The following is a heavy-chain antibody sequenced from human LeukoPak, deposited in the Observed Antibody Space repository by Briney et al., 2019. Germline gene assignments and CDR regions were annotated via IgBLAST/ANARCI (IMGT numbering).Heavy chain of an antibody. J-gene: IGHJ4*02. CDR1: GGSISSSSYY. Sequence: SETLSLTCTVSGGSISSSSYYWSWIRQTPGKGLEYIGYVYYSGSTNYNPSLKSRVTISMDTSKNQFSLNLGAVTAADTAVYYCARVMSAVTTTVYLFDYWGQGTLVTVSS. D-gene: IGHD4-17*01. V-gene: IGHV4-61*05. CDR3: ARVMSAVTTTVYLFDY. CDR2: VYYSGST.